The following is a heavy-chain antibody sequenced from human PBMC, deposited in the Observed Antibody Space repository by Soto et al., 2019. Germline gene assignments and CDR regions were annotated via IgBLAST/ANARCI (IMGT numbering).Heavy chain of an antibody. CDR2: INHSGST. J-gene: IGHJ5*02. D-gene: IGHD3-3*01. V-gene: IGHV4-34*01. CDR3: ARGLTYYDFWSGYYTGSWFDP. Sequence: SETLSLTCAVYGGSFSGYYWSWIRQPPGKGLEWIGEINHSGSTNYNPSLNSRVTISVDTSKNQFPLKLSSVTAADTAVYYCARGLTYYDFWSGYYTGSWFDPWGQGTLVTVSS. CDR1: GGSFSGYY.